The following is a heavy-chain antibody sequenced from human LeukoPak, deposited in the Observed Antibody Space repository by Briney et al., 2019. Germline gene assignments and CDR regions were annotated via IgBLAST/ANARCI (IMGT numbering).Heavy chain of an antibody. CDR1: GYTFGTSS. D-gene: IGHD6-13*01. CDR3: TRVRDSNNWWGPFDV. Sequence: GPSVKVSSKAFGYTFGTSSITWVQQAPEQRLEWMGCISPNNGKKNYAQRVQGRVNLNTETSTRTAYLGLRSLRSDETAIYYCTRVRDSNNWWGPFDVWGQGTTVTVSS. CDR2: ISPNNGKK. V-gene: IGHV1-18*01. J-gene: IGHJ3*01.